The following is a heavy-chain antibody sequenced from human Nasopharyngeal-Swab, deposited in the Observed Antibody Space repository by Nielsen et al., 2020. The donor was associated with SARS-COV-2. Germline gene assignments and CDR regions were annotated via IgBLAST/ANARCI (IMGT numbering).Heavy chain of an antibody. D-gene: IGHD3-22*01. CDR3: ARGEVITYFDY. J-gene: IGHJ4*02. Sequence: GESLKISCAASGFTFSDYYMSWIRQAPGKGLEWVSYISSSGSTIYYADSVKGRFTISRDNAKNSLYLQMNSLRAEDTAVYYCARGEVITYFDYWGQGTLVTVSS. CDR2: ISSSGSTI. CDR1: GFTFSDYY. V-gene: IGHV3-11*04.